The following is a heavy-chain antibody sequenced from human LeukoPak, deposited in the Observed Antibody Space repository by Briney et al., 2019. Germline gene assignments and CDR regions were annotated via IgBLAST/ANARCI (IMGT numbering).Heavy chain of an antibody. V-gene: IGHV1-18*01. CDR3: ARLRLQWLVDDY. D-gene: IGHD6-19*01. J-gene: IGHJ4*02. CDR2: ISAYNGNT. CDR1: GYTLTELS. Sequence: ASVKVSCKVSGYTLTELSMHWVRQAPGQGLEWMGWISAYNGNTNYAQKLQGRVTMTTDTSTSTAYMELRSLRSDDTAVYYCARLRLQWLVDDYWGQGTLVTVSS.